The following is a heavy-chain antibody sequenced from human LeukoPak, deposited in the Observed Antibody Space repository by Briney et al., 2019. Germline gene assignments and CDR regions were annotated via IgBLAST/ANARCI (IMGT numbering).Heavy chain of an antibody. Sequence: ASVKVSCKSYGYTFTSYGISWVRRAPGQGLEWMGWISGYNGNTTYAQNLQGRVTMTTDTSTNTAYMGLRSLRSDDTAAYFCARVGYCSGPICFPPAATGMLDSWGQGTLVTVSS. CDR2: ISGYNGNT. V-gene: IGHV1-18*01. CDR1: GYTFTSYG. D-gene: IGHD2-2*01. J-gene: IGHJ4*02. CDR3: ARVGYCSGPICFPPAATGMLDS.